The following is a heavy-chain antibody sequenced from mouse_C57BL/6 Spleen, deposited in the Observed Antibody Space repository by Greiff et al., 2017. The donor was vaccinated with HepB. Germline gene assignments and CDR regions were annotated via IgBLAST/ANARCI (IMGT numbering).Heavy chain of an antibody. Sequence: QVQLQQPGAELVMPGASVKLSCKASGYTFTSYWMHWVKQRPGQGLEWIGEIDPSDSYTNYNQKFKGKSTLTVDKSSSTAYMQLSSLTSEDSAVYYCARGDYYGSSRTLFDDWGQGTTLTVSS. CDR1: GYTFTSYW. CDR2: IDPSDSYT. J-gene: IGHJ2*01. D-gene: IGHD1-1*01. CDR3: ARGDYYGSSRTLFDD. V-gene: IGHV1-69*01.